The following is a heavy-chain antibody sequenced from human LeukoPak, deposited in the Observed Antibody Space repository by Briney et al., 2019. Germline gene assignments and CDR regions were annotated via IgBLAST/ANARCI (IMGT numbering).Heavy chain of an antibody. J-gene: IGHJ4*02. CDR1: GSTGTSCS. Sequence: GASVKVSCKASGSTGTSCSKHWIRLAPGQGLEWMGWINPNSGGTNYAQKFQGRVTMTRDTSISTAYMELSRLRSDDTDVYYSARDCENSGYDSIDYWGQGTLVTVSS. V-gene: IGHV1-2*02. D-gene: IGHD5-12*01. CDR3: ARDCENSGYDSIDY. CDR2: INPNSGGT.